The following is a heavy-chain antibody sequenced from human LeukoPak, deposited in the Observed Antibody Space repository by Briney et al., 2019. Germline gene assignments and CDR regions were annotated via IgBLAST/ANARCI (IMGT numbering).Heavy chain of an antibody. V-gene: IGHV3-48*03. CDR1: GFTFSSYE. CDR3: ARGLSSSFFYGMDV. J-gene: IGHJ6*02. Sequence: GGSLRLSCAASGFTFSSYEMNWVRQAPGKGLEWVSYISSSGSTIFYTDSVKGRFTISRDNAKNSLYLQMNSLRAEDTAVYYCARGLSSSFFYGMDVWGQGATVTVSS. D-gene: IGHD2-2*01. CDR2: ISSSGSTI.